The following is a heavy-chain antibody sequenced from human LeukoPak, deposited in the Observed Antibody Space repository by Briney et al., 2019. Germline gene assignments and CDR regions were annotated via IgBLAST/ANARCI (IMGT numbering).Heavy chain of an antibody. V-gene: IGHV3-23*01. CDR1: GFAFSHYP. J-gene: IGHJ4*02. CDR3: AKDTEGVRGNFLFEY. CDR2: ISADHAT. Sequence: GGSLRLSCAASGFAFSHYPMSWVRQAPGKGLEWVAAISADHATYDADSMKGRFTISRDNSKNTLYLQMNGLRAEDTAVYYCAKDTEGVRGNFLFEYWGQGTLVTVSS. D-gene: IGHD2-8*01.